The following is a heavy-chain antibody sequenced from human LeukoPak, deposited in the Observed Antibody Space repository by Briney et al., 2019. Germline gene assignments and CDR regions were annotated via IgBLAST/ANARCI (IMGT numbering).Heavy chain of an antibody. V-gene: IGHV3-30*03. D-gene: IGHD6-19*01. J-gene: IGHJ4*02. CDR1: GFTFSSYG. CDR3: ARGGIAVAAYLPDY. Sequence: GGSLRLSCAASGFTFSSYGMPWVRQAPGKGLEWVAVISYDGSNKYYADSVKGRFTISRDNSKNTLYLQMNSLRAEDTAVYYCARGGIAVAAYLPDYWGQGTLVTVSS. CDR2: ISYDGSNK.